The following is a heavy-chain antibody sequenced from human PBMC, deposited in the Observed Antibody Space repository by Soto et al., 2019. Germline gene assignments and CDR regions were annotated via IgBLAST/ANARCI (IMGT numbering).Heavy chain of an antibody. CDR2: INAGNGNT. D-gene: IGHD4-17*01. J-gene: IGHJ5*02. Sequence: GASVKVSCKASGYTFTSYAMHWVRQAPGQRLEWMGWINAGNGNTKYSQKFQGRVTITRDTSASTAHMELSSLRSEDTAVYYCARDLVFDYEERWFDPWGQGTLVTVSS. CDR1: GYTFTSYA. CDR3: ARDLVFDYEERWFDP. V-gene: IGHV1-3*01.